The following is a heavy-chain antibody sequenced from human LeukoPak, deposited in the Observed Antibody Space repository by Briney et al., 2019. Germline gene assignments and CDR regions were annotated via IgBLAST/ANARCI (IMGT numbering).Heavy chain of an antibody. D-gene: IGHD3-22*01. J-gene: IGHJ4*02. CDR2: ISYDGSNK. V-gene: IGHV3-30-3*01. Sequence: PGGSLRLSCAASGFTFSSYTMHWVRQAPGKGLEWVAVISYDGSNKYYADSVKGRFTISRDNSKNTLYLQMNSLRAEDTAVYYCARVPLTYYDSSGYIDYWGQGTLVTVSS. CDR1: GFTFSSYT. CDR3: ARVPLTYYDSSGYIDY.